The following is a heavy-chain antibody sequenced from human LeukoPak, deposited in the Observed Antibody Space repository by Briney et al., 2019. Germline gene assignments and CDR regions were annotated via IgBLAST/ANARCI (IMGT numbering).Heavy chain of an antibody. J-gene: IGHJ5*02. D-gene: IGHD5-18*01. V-gene: IGHV4-59*01. CDR1: GGSISSYY. CDR2: IYYSGST. CDR3: ARGYSYAAGRWCDP. Sequence: SETLSLTCTVSGGSISSYYWSWIRQPPGKGLEWIGYIYYSGSTNYNPSLKSRVTISVDTPKNQFSLKLSSVTAADTAVYYCARGYSYAAGRWCDPWGQGTLVTVSS.